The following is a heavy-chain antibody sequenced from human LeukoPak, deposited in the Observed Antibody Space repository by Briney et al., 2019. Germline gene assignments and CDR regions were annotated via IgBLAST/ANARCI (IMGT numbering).Heavy chain of an antibody. CDR3: ARSVTPGAFDI. Sequence: PSETQSLTCTVSGGSISSGGYYWSWICQHPGKGLEWIGYIYYSGSTYYNPSLKSRVTISVDTSKNQFSLKLSSVTAADTAVYYCARSVTPGAFDIWGQGTMVTVSS. J-gene: IGHJ3*02. V-gene: IGHV4-31*03. D-gene: IGHD4-11*01. CDR1: GGSISSGGYY. CDR2: IYYSGST.